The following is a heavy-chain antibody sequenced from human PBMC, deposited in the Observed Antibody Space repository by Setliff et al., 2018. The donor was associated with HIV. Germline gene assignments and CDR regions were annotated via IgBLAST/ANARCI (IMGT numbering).Heavy chain of an antibody. CDR2: IYSSGNT. CDR1: GGSINSGYY. D-gene: IGHD1-1*01. J-gene: IGHJ4*02. Sequence: PSETLSLTCSVSGGSINSGYYWGWIRQPPGKGLEWIGRIYSSGNTNYNPSLKSRVTISADTSKNQFSLRLKSVTAAETAVYYCARGGDGYNPGGGTFDHWGQGTLVTVSS. V-gene: IGHV4-38-2*02. CDR3: ARGGDGYNPGGGTFDH.